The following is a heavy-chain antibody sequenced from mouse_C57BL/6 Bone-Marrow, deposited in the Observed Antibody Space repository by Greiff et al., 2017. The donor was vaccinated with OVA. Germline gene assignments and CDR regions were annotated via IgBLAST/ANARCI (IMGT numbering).Heavy chain of an antibody. V-gene: IGHV14-4*01. J-gene: IGHJ2*01. CDR3: TINFFFDY. CDR1: GFNIKDDY. CDR2: IDPENGDT. Sequence: DVKLVESGAELVRPGASVKLSCTASGFNIKDDYMHWVKQRPEQGLEWIGWIDPENGDTEYASKFQGKATITADTSSNTAYLQLSSLTSEDTAVYYCTINFFFDYWGQGTTLTVSS. D-gene: IGHD1-3*01.